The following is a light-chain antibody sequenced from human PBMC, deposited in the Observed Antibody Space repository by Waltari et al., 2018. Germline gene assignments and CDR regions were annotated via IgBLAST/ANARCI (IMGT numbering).Light chain of an antibody. J-gene: IGLJ3*02. CDR1: SGHSSNI. V-gene: IGLV4-69*01. CDR3: QTGGHGTWV. Sequence: QLVLTQSPSASASLGASVRLTCTLSSGHSSNILAWHQQQPEKGPRYLMKVNSDGSHSKGDEIPDRFSGSNSGAERYLTISSLQSEDEADYYCQTGGHGTWVFGGGTKLTVL. CDR2: VNSDGSH.